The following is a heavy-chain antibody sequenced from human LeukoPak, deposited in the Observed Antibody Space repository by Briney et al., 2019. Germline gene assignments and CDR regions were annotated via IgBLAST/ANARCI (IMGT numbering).Heavy chain of an antibody. Sequence: PVASAKVSCKASGYTFTSYDINWVRQATGQGLEWMGWMNPNSGNTGYAQKFQGRVTMTRNTSISTAYMELSSLRSEDTAVYYCARGLMIVVPMDVWGKGTTVTVSS. D-gene: IGHD3-22*01. V-gene: IGHV1-8*01. CDR2: MNPNSGNT. J-gene: IGHJ6*04. CDR1: GYTFTSYD. CDR3: ARGLMIVVPMDV.